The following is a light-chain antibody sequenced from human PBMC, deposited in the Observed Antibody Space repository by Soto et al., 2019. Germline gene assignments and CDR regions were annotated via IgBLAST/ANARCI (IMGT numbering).Light chain of an antibody. CDR1: QSVSSSY. J-gene: IGKJ1*01. V-gene: IGKV3-20*01. CDR2: GAS. Sequence: EIVLTQSPGTLSLSPGERATLSCRASQSVSSSYLAWYQQKPGQAPRLLIYGASSRATGIPDRFSGSGSGTGFTLTIRRLEAEDFAVYYCQQYGSSPKTFGQGTKVEIK. CDR3: QQYGSSPKT.